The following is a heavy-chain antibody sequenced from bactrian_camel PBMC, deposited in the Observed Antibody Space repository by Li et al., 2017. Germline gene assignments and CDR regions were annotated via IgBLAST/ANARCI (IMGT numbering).Heavy chain of an antibody. D-gene: IGHD1*01. J-gene: IGHJ4*01. CDR2: INSGSAT. Sequence: HVQLVESGGGLVQPGGSLRLSCAASGFTFTNYWMHWVRQAPGKGLEWVSSINSGSATNYGDSVKGRFSISQDSAKNILYLQMHSLKPEDTAMYYCAARSVGWCPLFEHWLGKRAYTPGGYFTNWG. V-gene: IGHV3S1*01. CDR1: GFTFTNYW. CDR3: AARSVGWCPLFEHWLGKRAYTPGGYFTN.